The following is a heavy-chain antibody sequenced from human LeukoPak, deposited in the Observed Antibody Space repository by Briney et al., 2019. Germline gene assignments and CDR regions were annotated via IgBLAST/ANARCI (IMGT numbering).Heavy chain of an antibody. J-gene: IGHJ4*02. CDR2: ITGDGGTT. CDR3: AKGHFGAGHY. CDR1: GFTFDDFT. V-gene: IGHV3-43*02. Sequence: GSLRLSCAASGFTFDDFTMHWFRQPPGRGLRWVSLITGDGGTTSYADSVKGRFTISRDNSKNSLYLHMNSLRNEDTALYYCAKGHFGAGHYWGQGTLVTVSS. D-gene: IGHD3-3*01.